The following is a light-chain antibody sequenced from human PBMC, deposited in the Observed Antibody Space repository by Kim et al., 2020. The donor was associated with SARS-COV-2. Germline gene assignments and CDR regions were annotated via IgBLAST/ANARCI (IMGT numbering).Light chain of an antibody. J-gene: IGKJ4*01. CDR1: QDIKNH. CDR3: QDYDTYPLA. V-gene: IGKV1-8*01. CDR2: ETS. Sequence: SASVGDRVTITCRASQDIKNHLAWYQQKPGKAPKLLIYETSTLQSGVPSRFSGSGSGTEYTLTIDRLQSEDFATYYCQDYDTYPLAFGGGTKLEI.